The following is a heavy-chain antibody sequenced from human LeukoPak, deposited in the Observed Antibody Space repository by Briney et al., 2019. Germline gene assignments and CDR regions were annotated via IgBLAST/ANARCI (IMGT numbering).Heavy chain of an antibody. CDR2: IYYSGST. Sequence: SETLSLTCTVSGGSISSSSYYWGWIRQPPGKGLEWIGSIYYSGSTYYNPSLKSRVTISVDTPKNQFSLKLSSVTAADTAVYYCARGAISNNARTKWAAMAPYYFDYWGQGTLVTVSS. J-gene: IGHJ4*02. CDR1: GGSISSSSYY. V-gene: IGHV4-39*01. CDR3: ARGAISNNARTKWAAMAPYYFDY. D-gene: IGHD5-18*01.